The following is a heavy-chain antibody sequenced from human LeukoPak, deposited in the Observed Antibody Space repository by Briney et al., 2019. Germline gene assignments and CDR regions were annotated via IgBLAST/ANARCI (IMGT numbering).Heavy chain of an antibody. CDR2: FHYTGST. CDR3: ARGGQIITTAGFNWFDP. V-gene: IGHV4-59*12. D-gene: IGHD6-13*01. CDR1: GGSISSYY. Sequence: SETLSLTYTVSGGSISSYYWSWIRQPPGKGLEWIGSFHYTGSTNYNPSLESRSTISVDASRNQFSLMVTSVTAADTAVYYCARGGQIITTAGFNWFDPWGQGTLVTVSS. J-gene: IGHJ5*02.